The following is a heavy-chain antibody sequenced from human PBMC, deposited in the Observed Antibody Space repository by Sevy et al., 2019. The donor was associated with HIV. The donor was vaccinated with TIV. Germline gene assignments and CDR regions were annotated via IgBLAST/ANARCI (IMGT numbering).Heavy chain of an antibody. J-gene: IGHJ4*02. V-gene: IGHV4-59*08. CDR1: GGSITSLY. Sequence: SETLSLTCTVSGGSITSLYWNWIRQPPGKGLEWIANIYYNGHINYNPSLKSRVTLSLDTSKNQFSLGLSSVTAADTAMYYCAGGNAWGRGYSWGQGTLVTVSS. CDR2: IYYNGHI. D-gene: IGHD1-26*01. CDR3: AGGNAWGRGYS.